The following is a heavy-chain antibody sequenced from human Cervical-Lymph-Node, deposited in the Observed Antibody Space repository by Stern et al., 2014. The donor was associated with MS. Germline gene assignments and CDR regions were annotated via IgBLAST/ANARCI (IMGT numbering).Heavy chain of an antibody. Sequence: QVQLVQSGPEVQKPGASVRISCKASGYTFTSHYMHWVRQAPGQGLEWMGLINPSTGSSIYAQRFQGRLAMTRDTSSTTVYLELTTLTSEETALYFCARDVARKYYFDYGGQGTRVTVSS. V-gene: IGHV1-46*01. CDR2: INPSTGSS. D-gene: IGHD2-21*01. CDR3: ARDVARKYYFDY. J-gene: IGHJ4*02. CDR1: GYTFTSHY.